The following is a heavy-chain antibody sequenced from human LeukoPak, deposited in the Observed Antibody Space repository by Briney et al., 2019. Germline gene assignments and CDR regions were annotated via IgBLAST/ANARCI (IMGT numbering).Heavy chain of an antibody. D-gene: IGHD2-2*02. V-gene: IGHV1-24*01. CDR1: GYTLAELS. CDR3: ARESHCSSTSCYNY. CDR2: FDPEDGET. J-gene: IGHJ4*02. Sequence: GASVKVSCKVSGYTLAELSMHWVRQAPGKGLEWMGGFDPEDGETIYAQKFQGRVTMTEDTSTDTAYMELSSLRSEDTAVYYCARESHCSSTSCYNYWGQGTLVTVSS.